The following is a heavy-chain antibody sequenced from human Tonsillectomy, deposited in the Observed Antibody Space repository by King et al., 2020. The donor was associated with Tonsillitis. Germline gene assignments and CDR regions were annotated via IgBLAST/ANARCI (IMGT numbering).Heavy chain of an antibody. CDR3: AKDPACEKFTSCYSLAFDI. CDR2: ISGSGGNT. D-gene: IGHD2-2*01. CDR1: GFSFSSYA. V-gene: IGHV3-23*04. Sequence: DVQLVESGGGLVQPGGSLRLSCAASGFSFSSYAMSWVRQTPGKGLEWVSSISGSGGNTYYADSVKGRFTISRDNSKNTLYLQMNSLRAEDTAVYYCAKDPACEKFTSCYSLAFDIWGQGTMVTVSS. J-gene: IGHJ3*02.